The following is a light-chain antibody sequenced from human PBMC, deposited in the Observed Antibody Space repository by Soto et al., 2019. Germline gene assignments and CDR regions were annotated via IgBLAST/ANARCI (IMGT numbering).Light chain of an antibody. J-gene: IGKJ1*01. CDR3: QQYYSTPRT. Sequence: DIVMTQSPDSLAVSLGERATINCKSSQSVLHSSNNKNYLAWYQQKPGQPPKLLIYWASTRESGVPDRFSGSGSGTDFTLTISSLQAEDLAVYYCQQYYSTPRTFGQGTKVEIK. CDR2: WAS. V-gene: IGKV4-1*01. CDR1: QSVLHSSNNKNY.